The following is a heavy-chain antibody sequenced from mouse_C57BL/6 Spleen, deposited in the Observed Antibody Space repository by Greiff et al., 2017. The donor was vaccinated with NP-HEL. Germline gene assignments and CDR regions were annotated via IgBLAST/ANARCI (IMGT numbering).Heavy chain of an antibody. V-gene: IGHV5-17*01. D-gene: IGHD4-1*01. Sequence: DVMLVESGGGLVKPGGSLKLSCAASGFTFSDYGMHWVRQAPEKGLEWVAYISSGSSTIYYADTVKGRFTISRDNAKNTLFLQMTSLRSEDTAMYYCARKNGGTGFDYWGQGTTLTVSS. CDR2: ISSGSSTI. J-gene: IGHJ2*01. CDR1: GFTFSDYG. CDR3: ARKNGGTGFDY.